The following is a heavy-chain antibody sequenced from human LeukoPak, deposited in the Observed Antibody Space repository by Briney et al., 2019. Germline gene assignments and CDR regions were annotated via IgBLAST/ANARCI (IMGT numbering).Heavy chain of an antibody. CDR1: GGSISSSSYY. J-gene: IGHJ5*02. CDR2: IYRTGST. D-gene: IGHD3-10*01. CDR3: ARDNGECDRGLAYNWFDP. Sequence: SETLSLTCTVSGGSISSSSYYWGWIRQPPGKGLEWIGSIYRTGSTYYNPSLKSRVTISMDTSKNQFSLKLSSVTAADTAVYYCARDNGECDRGLAYNWFDPWGQGTLVTVSS. V-gene: IGHV4-39*07.